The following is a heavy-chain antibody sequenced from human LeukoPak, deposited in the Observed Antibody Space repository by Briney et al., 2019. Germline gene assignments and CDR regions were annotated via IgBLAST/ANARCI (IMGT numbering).Heavy chain of an antibody. D-gene: IGHD3-9*01. V-gene: IGHV4-34*01. CDR3: ARGDYDILTGYYGTNWFDP. J-gene: IGHJ5*02. CDR2: INHSGST. CDR1: GGSFSGYY. Sequence: SETLSLTCAVSGGSFSGYYWSWIRQPPGKGLEWIGEINHSGSTNYNPSLKSRVTISVDTSKNQFSLKLSSVTAADTAVYYCARGDYDILTGYYGTNWFDPWGQGTLVTVSS.